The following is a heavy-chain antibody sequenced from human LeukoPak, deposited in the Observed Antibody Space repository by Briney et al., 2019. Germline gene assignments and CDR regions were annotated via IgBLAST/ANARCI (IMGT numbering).Heavy chain of an antibody. V-gene: IGHV3-23*01. Sequence: GALRLSCAASGFTFRSYAMSWVRQAPGKGLEWVSAISGSGDTTYYADSVKGRFTISRDNSKNTLYLQMNSLRPEDTAVYYCAKVGARGCSSSTCFIYWGQGTLVTVSS. J-gene: IGHJ4*02. CDR3: AKVGARGCSSSTCFIY. CDR2: ISGSGDTT. CDR1: GFTFRSYA. D-gene: IGHD2-2*01.